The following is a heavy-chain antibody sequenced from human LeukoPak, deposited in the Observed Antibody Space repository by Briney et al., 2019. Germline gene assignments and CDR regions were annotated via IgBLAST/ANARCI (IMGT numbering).Heavy chain of an antibody. J-gene: IGHJ6*03. CDR3: AREGRFLEWFEADYYYYYMDV. CDR2: IYTSGST. D-gene: IGHD3-3*01. CDR1: GGSISSYY. Sequence: PSETLSLTCTVSGGSISSYYRSWIRQPAGKGLEWIGRIYTSGSTNYNPSLKSRVTMSVDTSKNQFSLKLSSVTAADTAVYYCAREGRFLEWFEADYYYYYMDVWGKGTTVTVSS. V-gene: IGHV4-4*07.